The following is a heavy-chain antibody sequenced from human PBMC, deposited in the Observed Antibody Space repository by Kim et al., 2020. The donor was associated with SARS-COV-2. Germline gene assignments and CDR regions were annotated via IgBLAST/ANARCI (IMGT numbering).Heavy chain of an antibody. CDR3: ARDRRYCSSTSCYTDFGLYYYYGMDV. D-gene: IGHD2-2*02. J-gene: IGHJ6*02. CDR1: GGSISSGGYY. Sequence: SETLSLTCTVSGGSISSGGYYWSWIRQHPGKGLEWIGYIYYSGSTYYNPSLKSRVTISVDTSKNQFSLKLSSVTAADTAVYYCARDRRYCSSTSCYTDFGLYYYYGMDVWGQGTTVTVSS. CDR2: IYYSGST. V-gene: IGHV4-31*03.